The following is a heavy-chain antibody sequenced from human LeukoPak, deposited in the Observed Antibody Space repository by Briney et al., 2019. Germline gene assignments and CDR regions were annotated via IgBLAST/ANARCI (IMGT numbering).Heavy chain of an antibody. J-gene: IGHJ4*02. CDR1: GFTFSSYA. CDR2: ISGSGGST. Sequence: PGGSLRLSCAASGFTFSSYAMSWVRQAPGKGLEWVSAISGSGGSTYYADSVKGRFTISRDNSKNTLYLQMNSLRAEDTAVYYCAKGGDYYGSGSYYKGRAYYFDYWGQGTLVTVSS. CDR3: AKGGDYYGSGSYYKGRAYYFDY. V-gene: IGHV3-23*01. D-gene: IGHD3-10*01.